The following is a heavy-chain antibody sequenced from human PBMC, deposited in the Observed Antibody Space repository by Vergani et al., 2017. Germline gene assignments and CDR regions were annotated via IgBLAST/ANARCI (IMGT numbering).Heavy chain of an antibody. V-gene: IGHV3-48*01. CDR3: ARHDSGHYDSSYYGLDV. CDR2: ISSSSSTI. CDR1: GFTFSSYS. D-gene: IGHD3-16*01. Sequence: EVQLVESGGGLVQPGGSLRLSCAASGFTFSSYSMNWVRQAPGKGLEWVSYISSSSSTIYYADSVKGRFTISRDNAKNSLYLQMNSLRAEDTAVYYCARHDSGHYDSSYYGLDVWGQGTTVTVSS. J-gene: IGHJ6*02.